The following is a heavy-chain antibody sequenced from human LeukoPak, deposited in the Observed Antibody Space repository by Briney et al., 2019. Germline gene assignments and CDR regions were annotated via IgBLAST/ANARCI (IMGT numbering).Heavy chain of an antibody. J-gene: IGHJ4*02. V-gene: IGHV1-8*01. CDR2: MNPNSGNT. CDR1: GYTFTSYD. D-gene: IGHD3-22*01. CDR3: ARGYYYDSSGYYYRDYFDY. Sequence: ASVKVSCKASGYTFTSYDINWVRQATGQGLEWMGWMNPNSGNTGYAQKFQGRVTMTRNTSISTAYMELSSLRSEDTAVYYCARGYYYDSSGYYYRDYFDYWGQGTLVTVSS.